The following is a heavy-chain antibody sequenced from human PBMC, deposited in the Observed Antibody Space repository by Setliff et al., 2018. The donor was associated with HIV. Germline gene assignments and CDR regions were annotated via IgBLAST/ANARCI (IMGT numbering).Heavy chain of an antibody. CDR2: ISSSSSTI. CDR3: VKLSSFFTDSRGSYFHDSFDS. Sequence: GGSLRLSCAASGFTLSSYSMNWVRQAPGKGLEWVSYISSSSSTIYYAVPVKGRFTISRDNAKNSLYLQMNSLRAEDAAVYYCVKLSSFFTDSRGSYFHDSFDSWGQGTLVTVSS. J-gene: IGHJ4*02. CDR1: GFTLSSYS. D-gene: IGHD3-22*01. V-gene: IGHV3-48*01.